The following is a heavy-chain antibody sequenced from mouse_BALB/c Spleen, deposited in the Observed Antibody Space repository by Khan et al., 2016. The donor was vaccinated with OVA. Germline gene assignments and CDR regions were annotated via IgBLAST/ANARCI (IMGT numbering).Heavy chain of an antibody. CDR1: GFSLSRYN. D-gene: IGHD2-12*01. CDR2: IWGGGGT. J-gene: IGHJ4*01. CDR3: AIANYSYDGYYTMDY. V-gene: IGHV2-6-4*01. Sequence: VQLQESGPGLVAPSQSLSITCTVSGFSLSRYNVHWVRQPPGKGLEWLGMIWGGGGTDYNSALKSRLNISKANSKSQVFLKMNSLQTDDTAMYYGAIANYSYDGYYTMDYWGQGTSVTVSS.